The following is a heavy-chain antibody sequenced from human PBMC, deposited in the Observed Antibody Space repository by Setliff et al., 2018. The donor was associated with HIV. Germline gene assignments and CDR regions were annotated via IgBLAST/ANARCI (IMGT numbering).Heavy chain of an antibody. CDR2: IHHSGST. CDR3: AIDGRDVHY. V-gene: IGHV4-38-2*02. J-gene: IGHJ4*02. CDR1: GYYIRSGYY. Sequence: KASETLSLTCAVSGYYIRSGYYWGWIRQPPGKGLEWIGTIHHSGSTYYSPSLKSRLSMSVDTSKNQFSLKLTSVTAADTAVYYCAIDGRDVHYWGQGTLVTVSS.